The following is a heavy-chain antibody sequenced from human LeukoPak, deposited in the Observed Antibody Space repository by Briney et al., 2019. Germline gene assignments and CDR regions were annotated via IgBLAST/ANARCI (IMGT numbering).Heavy chain of an antibody. Sequence: PSETLSLTCAVYGGSFSVYYWSWIRQPPGKGLEWIGEINHSGSTNYNPSLKSRVTISVDTSKNQFSLKLSSVTAADTAVYYCARGWELAAFDYWGQGTLVTVSS. J-gene: IGHJ4*02. CDR3: ARGWELAAFDY. CDR2: INHSGST. CDR1: GGSFSVYY. D-gene: IGHD1-26*01. V-gene: IGHV4-34*01.